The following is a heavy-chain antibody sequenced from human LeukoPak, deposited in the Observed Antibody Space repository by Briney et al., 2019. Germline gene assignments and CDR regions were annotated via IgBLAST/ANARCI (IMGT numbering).Heavy chain of an antibody. CDR3: AKDGIAAAGPFDY. Sequence: PGRSLRLSCEASGFTFDDYAMHWVRQAPGKGLEWVSGISWNSGSIGYADSVKGRFTISRDNAKNSLYLQMNSLRAEDTALYYCAKDGIAAAGPFDYWGQGTLVTVSS. CDR1: GFTFDDYA. J-gene: IGHJ4*02. V-gene: IGHV3-9*01. D-gene: IGHD6-13*01. CDR2: ISWNSGSI.